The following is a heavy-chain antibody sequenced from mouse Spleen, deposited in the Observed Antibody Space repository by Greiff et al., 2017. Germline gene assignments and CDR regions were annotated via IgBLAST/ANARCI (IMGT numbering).Heavy chain of an antibody. D-gene: IGHD2-1*01. J-gene: IGHJ1*01. Sequence: EVKVVESGGGLVKRGGSLKLSCAASGFTFSSYAMSWVRQTPEKRLEWVATISSGGGNTYYPDSVKGRFTISRDNAKNTLYLQMSSLKSEDTAMYYCARQVYYGNYGYFDVWGAGTTVTVSS. CDR3: ARQVYYGNYGYFDV. CDR2: ISSGGGNT. V-gene: IGHV5-9*04. CDR1: GFTFSSYA.